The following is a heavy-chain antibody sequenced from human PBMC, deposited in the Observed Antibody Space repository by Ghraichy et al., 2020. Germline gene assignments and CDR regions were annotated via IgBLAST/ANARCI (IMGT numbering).Heavy chain of an antibody. V-gene: IGHV3-48*04. Sequence: GGSLRLSCAASGFTFSSYSMNWVRQAPGKGLEWVSYISSSSSTIYYADSVKGRFTISRDNAKNSLYLQMNSLRAEDTAVYYCAREMEPPDDSSGYYSSSGAFDIWGQGTMVTVSS. CDR2: ISSSSSTI. CDR1: GFTFSSYS. D-gene: IGHD3-22*01. J-gene: IGHJ3*02. CDR3: AREMEPPDDSSGYYSSSGAFDI.